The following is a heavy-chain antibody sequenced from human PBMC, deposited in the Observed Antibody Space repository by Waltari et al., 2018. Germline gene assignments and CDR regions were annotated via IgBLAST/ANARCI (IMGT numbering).Heavy chain of an antibody. D-gene: IGHD3-10*01. J-gene: IGHJ3*02. Sequence: QVQLQESGPGLVKPSETLSLTCTVSGGSISSHYWSWIRQPPGKGLEWIGYIYYSGSTTHNPSLKSRVTISVDTSKNQFSLKLSSVTAADTAVYYCARDYGSGPGGPFDIWGQGTMVTVSS. V-gene: IGHV4-59*11. CDR1: GGSISSHY. CDR3: ARDYGSGPGGPFDI. CDR2: IYYSGST.